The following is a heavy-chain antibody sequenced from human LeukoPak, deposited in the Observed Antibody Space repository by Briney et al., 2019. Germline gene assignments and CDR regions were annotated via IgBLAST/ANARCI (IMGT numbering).Heavy chain of an antibody. Sequence: SQTLSLTCTVSGGSISSGGYYWSWIRQPPGKGLEWIGEINHSGSTNYNPSLKSRVTISVDTSKNQFSLKLSSVTAADTAVYYCAREGYYYGSGSPPKDWFDPWGQGTLVTVSS. V-gene: IGHV4-30-2*01. D-gene: IGHD3-10*01. CDR2: INHSGST. CDR1: GGSISSGGYY. J-gene: IGHJ5*02. CDR3: AREGYYYGSGSPPKDWFDP.